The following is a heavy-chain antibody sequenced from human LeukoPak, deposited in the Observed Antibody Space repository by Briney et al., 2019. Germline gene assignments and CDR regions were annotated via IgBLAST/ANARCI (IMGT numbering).Heavy chain of an antibody. CDR1: GFTFSSYE. J-gene: IGHJ4*02. CDR3: AREPDPTTSIAAAASFDY. CDR2: ISSSGSTI. V-gene: IGHV3-48*03. D-gene: IGHD6-13*01. Sequence: GGSLRLSCAASGFTFSSYEMNWVRQAPGKGLVWVSYISSSGSTIYYADSVKGRFTISRDNAKNSLYLQMNSLRAEDTAVYYCAREPDPTTSIAAAASFDYWGQGTLVTVSS.